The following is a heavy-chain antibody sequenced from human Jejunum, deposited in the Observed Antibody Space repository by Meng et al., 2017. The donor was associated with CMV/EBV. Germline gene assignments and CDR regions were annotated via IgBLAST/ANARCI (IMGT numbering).Heavy chain of an antibody. CDR3: AKADYYDGSGYYFDY. Sequence: SGFTFSAYAMSWVRHAPGKGLEWVSSISGTGGNTYYADSVKGRFTISRDDSHNTLFLHMNSLRAEDTAVYYCAKADYYDGSGYYFDYWGQGTLVTVSS. J-gene: IGHJ4*02. CDR1: GFTFSAYA. D-gene: IGHD3-22*01. CDR2: ISGTGGNT. V-gene: IGHV3-23*01.